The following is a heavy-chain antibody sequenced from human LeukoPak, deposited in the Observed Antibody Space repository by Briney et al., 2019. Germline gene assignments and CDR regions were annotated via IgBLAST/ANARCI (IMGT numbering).Heavy chain of an antibody. Sequence: SETLSLTCTVSGGSISSSSYYWGWIRQPPGKGLEWIGSIYYSGSTYYNPSLKSRVTISVDTSKNQLSLKLSSVTAADTAVYYCARQIAVAGTSDAFDIWGQGTMVTVSS. CDR1: GGSISSSSYY. D-gene: IGHD6-19*01. J-gene: IGHJ3*02. CDR3: ARQIAVAGTSDAFDI. V-gene: IGHV4-39*01. CDR2: IYYSGST.